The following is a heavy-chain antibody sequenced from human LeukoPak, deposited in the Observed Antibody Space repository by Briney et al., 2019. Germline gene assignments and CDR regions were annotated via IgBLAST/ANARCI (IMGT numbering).Heavy chain of an antibody. CDR1: GGTFSSYA. V-gene: IGHV1-69*05. CDR3: AKERDGYIDY. Sequence: SVKVSCKASGGTFSSYAISWVRQAPGQGLEWMGGVIPIFGTANYAQKFQGRVTITTDESTSTAYMELSSLRSEDTAVYYCAKERDGYIDYWGQGTLVTVSS. D-gene: IGHD5-24*01. J-gene: IGHJ4*02. CDR2: VIPIFGTA.